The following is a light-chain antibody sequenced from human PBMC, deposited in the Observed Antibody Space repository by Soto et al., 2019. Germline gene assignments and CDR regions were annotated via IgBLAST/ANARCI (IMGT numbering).Light chain of an antibody. CDR3: GTWDSSLSAGV. J-gene: IGLJ2*01. V-gene: IGLV1-51*02. Sequence: QLVLTQPPSVSAAPGQKVTISCSGSSSNIGSNYVSWYQQLPGTAPKLLMYENNKRPSGVPDRFSGSKSGTSATLGVAGLQTGDEADYYCGTWDSSLSAGVFGGGTKVTVL. CDR1: SSNIGSNY. CDR2: ENN.